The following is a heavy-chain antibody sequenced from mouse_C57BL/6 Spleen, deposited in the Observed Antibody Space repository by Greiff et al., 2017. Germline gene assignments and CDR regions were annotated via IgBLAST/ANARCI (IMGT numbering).Heavy chain of an antibody. CDR3: ARGRVYDYDRDWYFDV. J-gene: IGHJ1*03. D-gene: IGHD2-4*01. CDR2: IYPRSGNT. CDR1: GYTFTSYG. Sequence: VQLQQSGAELARPGASVKLSCKASGYTFTSYGISWVKQRTGQGLEWIGEIYPRSGNTYYNEKFKGKATLTADKSSSTAYMELRSLTSEDSAVYFCARGRVYDYDRDWYFDVWGTGTTVTVSS. V-gene: IGHV1-81*01.